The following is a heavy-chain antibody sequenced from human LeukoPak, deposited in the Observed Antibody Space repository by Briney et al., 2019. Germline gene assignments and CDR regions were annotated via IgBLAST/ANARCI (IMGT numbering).Heavy chain of an antibody. Sequence: GASVKVSCKASGYDFTGYYVHWLRQAPGHGFEWMGWVNPRNGGTHYAQNFQGRVTITGDTSITTAYMELASLTSGDTAVYYCATGLQYGLWGVPYFYYMHAWGEGTTVTVSS. CDR3: ATGLQYGLWGVPYFYYMHA. J-gene: IGHJ6*03. CDR2: VNPRNGGT. V-gene: IGHV1-2*02. D-gene: IGHD3-10*01. CDR1: GYDFTGYY.